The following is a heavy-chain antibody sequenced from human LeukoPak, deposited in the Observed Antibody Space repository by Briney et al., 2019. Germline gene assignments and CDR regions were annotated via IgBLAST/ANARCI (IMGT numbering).Heavy chain of an antibody. Sequence: GGSLRLSCAASGFTFSSYAMSWVRQAPGKGLEWVSAISGSGGSTYYADSVKGRFTISRDNSKNTLYLQMNSLRAEDTAVYYCAKSYYGSGSYYNCYSDYWGQGTLVTVSS. CDR2: ISGSGGST. D-gene: IGHD3-10*01. J-gene: IGHJ4*02. V-gene: IGHV3-23*01. CDR1: GFTFSSYA. CDR3: AKSYYGSGSYYNCYSDY.